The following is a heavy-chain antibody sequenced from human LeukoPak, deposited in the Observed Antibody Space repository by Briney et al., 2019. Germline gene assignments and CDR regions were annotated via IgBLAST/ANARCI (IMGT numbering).Heavy chain of an antibody. V-gene: IGHV3-7*01. Sequence: GGSLRLSCAASGFTFSSYSMNWVRQAPGKGLEWVANIKQDGRDKYYVDSVKGRFTISRDNAKNSLYLQMSSLRPEDTAVYYCATGGVTTVTTWGQGTLVIVSS. J-gene: IGHJ5*02. CDR3: ATGGVTTVTT. D-gene: IGHD4-17*01. CDR2: IKQDGRDK. CDR1: GFTFSSYS.